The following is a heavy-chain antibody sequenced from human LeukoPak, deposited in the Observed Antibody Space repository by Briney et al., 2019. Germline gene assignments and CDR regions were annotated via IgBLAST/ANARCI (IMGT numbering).Heavy chain of an antibody. CDR3: ARAYYGSGSHYVDY. CDR1: GFTFSSYS. D-gene: IGHD3-10*01. J-gene: IGHJ4*02. Sequence: GGSLRLSCAAPGFTFSSYSMNWVRQAPGKGLEWVSYISSSSSTIYYADSVKGRFTISRDNAKNSLYLQMNSLRDEDTAVYYCARAYYGSGSHYVDYWGQGTLVTVSS. CDR2: ISSSSSTI. V-gene: IGHV3-48*02.